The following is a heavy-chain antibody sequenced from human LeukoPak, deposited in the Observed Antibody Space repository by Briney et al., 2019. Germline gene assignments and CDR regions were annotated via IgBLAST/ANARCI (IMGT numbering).Heavy chain of an antibody. CDR2: IWYDGSNK. Sequence: GGSLRLSCGAPGFTFSRYGMHWVRQALGKGLEWVEIIWYDGSNKYYADSVKGRFTISRDNSKNTLYLQMNSLRAEDTAVYYCARDSSTTVTGAFDIWGQGTMVTVSS. CDR1: GFTFSRYG. CDR3: ARDSSTTVTGAFDI. J-gene: IGHJ3*02. V-gene: IGHV3-33*01. D-gene: IGHD4-17*01.